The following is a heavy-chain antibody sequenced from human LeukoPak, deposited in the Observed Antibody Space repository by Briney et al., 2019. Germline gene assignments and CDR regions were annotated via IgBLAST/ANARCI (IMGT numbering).Heavy chain of an antibody. CDR1: GFTFSDYY. D-gene: IGHD6-13*01. Sequence: GGSLRLSCAVSGFTFSDYYMSWVRQAPGKGLEWVSGITGGAGSTYYADSVKGRFTISRDNSNNTLYLQMNSLRAEDTAVYYCAKTRGYSNSWYDYWGQGTLVTVSS. CDR3: AKTRGYSNSWYDY. J-gene: IGHJ4*02. V-gene: IGHV3-23*01. CDR2: ITGGAGST.